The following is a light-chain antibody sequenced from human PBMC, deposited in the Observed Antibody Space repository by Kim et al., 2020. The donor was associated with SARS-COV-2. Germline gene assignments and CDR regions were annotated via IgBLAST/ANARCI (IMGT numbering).Light chain of an antibody. CDR1: QSVSSN. CDR2: DAS. J-gene: IGKJ4*01. Sequence: MSPEERAALSGRASQSVSSNLAWYQQKPGQAPRVLIYDASTRATGIPARFSGSGSGTQFTLTISSLQSEDFAVYYCHQYNNWPLTFGGGTKVEIK. V-gene: IGKV3-15*01. CDR3: HQYNNWPLT.